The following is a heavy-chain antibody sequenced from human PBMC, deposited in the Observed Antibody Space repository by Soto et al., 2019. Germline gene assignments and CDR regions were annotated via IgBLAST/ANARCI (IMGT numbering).Heavy chain of an antibody. J-gene: IGHJ4*02. CDR2: ISSSGGSI. V-gene: IGHV3-11*01. CDR1: GFTFSDYY. CDR3: ARLYSANDHFDY. D-gene: IGHD5-12*01. Sequence: QVQLVESGGGLVKPGGSLRLSCAASGFTFSDYYMSWIRQAPGEGLEWLSYISSSGGSINYADSVKGRFIISRDNAKNSLYLQMNSLRAEDTAVYYCARLYSANDHFDYWGQGTLVTVSS.